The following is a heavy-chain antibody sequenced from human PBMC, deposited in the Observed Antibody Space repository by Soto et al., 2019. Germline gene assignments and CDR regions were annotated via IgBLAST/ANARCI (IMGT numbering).Heavy chain of an antibody. J-gene: IGHJ4*02. CDR2: ISAYNGNT. CDR1: GYTFTSYG. D-gene: IGHD3-10*01. Sequence: QVQLVQSGAEVKKPGASVKVACKASGYTFTSYGINWVRQAPGQGLEWMGWISAYNGNTNYAQKLQGRVTMTTDTXTTTAYMELRSLRSDDTAVFYCARDKGDGSGSDYGYWGQGTLVTVSS. V-gene: IGHV1-18*01. CDR3: ARDKGDGSGSDYGY.